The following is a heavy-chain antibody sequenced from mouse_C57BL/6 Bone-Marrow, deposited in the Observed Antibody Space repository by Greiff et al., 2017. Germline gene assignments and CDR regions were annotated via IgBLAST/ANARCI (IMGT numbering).Heavy chain of an antibody. Sequence: EVHLVESGGDLVKPGGSLKLSCAASGFTFSSYGMSWVRQTPDKRLEWVATISSGGSYTYYPDSVKGRFTISRDNAKNTLYLQMSSLKSEDTAMYYCARQDDYVDYWGQGTTRTVSS. V-gene: IGHV5-6*01. J-gene: IGHJ2*01. CDR3: ARQDDYVDY. CDR1: GFTFSSYG. D-gene: IGHD2-4*01. CDR2: ISSGGSYT.